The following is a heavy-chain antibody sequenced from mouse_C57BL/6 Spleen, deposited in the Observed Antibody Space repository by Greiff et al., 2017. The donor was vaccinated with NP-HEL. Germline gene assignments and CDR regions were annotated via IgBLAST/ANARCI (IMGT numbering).Heavy chain of an antibody. CDR2: INYDGSST. CDR1: GFTFSDYY. Sequence: EVKLMESEGGLVQPGRSMKLSCTASGFTFSDYYMAWVRQVPEKGLEWVANINYDGSSTYYLDSLKSRFIISRDNAKNILYLQMSSLKSENTATYYCARDVGKGSFDYWGQGTTLTVSS. V-gene: IGHV5-16*01. J-gene: IGHJ2*01. D-gene: IGHD4-1*01. CDR3: ARDVGKGSFDY.